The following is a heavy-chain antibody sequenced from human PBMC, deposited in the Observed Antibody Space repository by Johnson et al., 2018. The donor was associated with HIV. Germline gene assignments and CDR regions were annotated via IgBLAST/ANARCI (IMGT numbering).Heavy chain of an antibody. CDR3: ARGLIIQLWLQAAFDI. J-gene: IGHJ3*02. CDR1: GYIFRNYW. Sequence: VQLVESGGGLVQPGGSLRLSCAGSGYIFRNYWMHWVRQAPGKGLVWVARIYSDGSDTAYGDSVKGRFTISRDNAKKTLYLQMNSLRAEDTAVYYCARGLIIQLWLQAAFDIWGQGTMVTVS. D-gene: IGHD5-18*01. CDR2: IYSDGSDT. V-gene: IGHV3-74*03.